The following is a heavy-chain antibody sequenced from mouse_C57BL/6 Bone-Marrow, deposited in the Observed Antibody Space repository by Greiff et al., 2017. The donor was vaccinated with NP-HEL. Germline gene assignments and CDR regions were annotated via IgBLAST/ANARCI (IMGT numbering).Heavy chain of an antibody. CDR2: IYPGDGDT. CDR1: GYAFSSYW. CDR3: ARVDYGSRDFGFAY. D-gene: IGHD1-1*01. V-gene: IGHV1-80*01. Sequence: QVQLKQSGAELVKPGASVKISCKASGYAFSSYWMNWVKQRPGKGLEWIGQIYPGDGDTNYNGKFKGKATLTADKSSSTAYMQLSSLTSEDSAVYFCARVDYGSRDFGFAYWGQGTLVTVSA. J-gene: IGHJ3*01.